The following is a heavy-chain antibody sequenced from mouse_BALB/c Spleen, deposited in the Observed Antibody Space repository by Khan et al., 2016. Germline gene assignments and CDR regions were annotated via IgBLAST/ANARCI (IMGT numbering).Heavy chain of an antibody. CDR1: GYTFTSYN. Sequence: QVQLQQPGAELVKPGASVKMSCKASGYTFTSYNMHWVKQTPGQGLEWIGAIYPGNGDTSYNQKFKGKATFTADKSSSTAYMQLSSLTSEVSAVXYCAREGNYFDYWGQGTTLTVSS. V-gene: IGHV1-12*01. D-gene: IGHD2-14*01. CDR3: AREGNYFDY. J-gene: IGHJ2*01. CDR2: IYPGNGDT.